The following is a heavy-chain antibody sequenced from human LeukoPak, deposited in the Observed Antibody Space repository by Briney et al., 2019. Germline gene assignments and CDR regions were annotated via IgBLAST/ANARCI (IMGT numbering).Heavy chain of an antibody. CDR2: ISSSGSTI. J-gene: IGHJ4*02. CDR1: GFTFSDYY. Sequence: GGSLRLSCAASGFTFSDYYMSWIRQAPGKGLEWVSYISSSGSTIYYADSVKGRFTISRDNAKNSLYLQMNSLRAEDTAVYYCTRDVDIVATIDYWGQGTLVTVSS. V-gene: IGHV3-11*01. D-gene: IGHD5-12*01. CDR3: TRDVDIVATIDY.